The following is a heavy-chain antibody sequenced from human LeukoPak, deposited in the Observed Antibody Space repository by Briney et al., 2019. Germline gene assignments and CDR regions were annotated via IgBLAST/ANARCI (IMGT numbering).Heavy chain of an antibody. CDR2: INPSGGST. CDR1: GYTFTSYY. Sequence: ASVKVSCKASGYTFTSYYMHWARQTPGQGLEWMGIINPSGGSTSYAQKFQGRVTMTRDTSTSTVYMELSSLRCEDTAVYYCAREAGRDGSFDYWGQGTLVTVSS. V-gene: IGHV1-46*01. J-gene: IGHJ4*02. CDR3: AREAGRDGSFDY. D-gene: IGHD5-24*01.